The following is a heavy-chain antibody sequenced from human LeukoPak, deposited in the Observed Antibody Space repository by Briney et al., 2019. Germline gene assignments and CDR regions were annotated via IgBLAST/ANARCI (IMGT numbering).Heavy chain of an antibody. Sequence: GASVTVSFKASGYTFFVYYLHWVRQAPGQGREWMAWIDPYTGNTHYAQKFQGRITVTRDTSISTTYMELSWLTSDDTALYYCAREYSASEHWGQGTLVTVSS. CDR2: IDPYTGNT. J-gene: IGHJ1*01. D-gene: IGHD5-12*01. CDR1: GYTFFVYY. V-gene: IGHV1-2*02. CDR3: AREYSASEH.